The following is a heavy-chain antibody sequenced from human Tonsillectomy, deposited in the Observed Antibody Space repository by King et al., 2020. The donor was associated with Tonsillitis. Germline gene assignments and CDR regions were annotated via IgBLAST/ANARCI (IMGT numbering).Heavy chain of an antibody. CDR2: ISWNSGSI. CDR3: AKDSRYCSGGSCYTGGMDV. CDR1: GFTFDDYA. V-gene: IGHV3-9*01. J-gene: IGHJ6*02. D-gene: IGHD2-15*01. Sequence: VQLVESGGGLVQPGRSLRLSCAASGFTFDDYAMHWVRQAPGKGLEWVSGISWNSGSIGYADSVKGRFTISRDNAKNSLYLQMNSLRAEDTALYYCAKDSRYCSGGSCYTGGMDVWGQGTTVTVSS.